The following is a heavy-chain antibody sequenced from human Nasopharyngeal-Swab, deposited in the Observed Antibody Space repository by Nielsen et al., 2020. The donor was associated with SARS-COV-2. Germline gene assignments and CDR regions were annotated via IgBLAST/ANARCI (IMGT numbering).Heavy chain of an antibody. Sequence: GESLKISCAASGFTFSSYAMSWVRQAPGKGLEWVSSISGNTFTTYYTNSVKGRFTISRDNSKNTLSLQMNSLRAEDTAVYYYARGGRGSQYYMDVWGKGTTVTVSS. CDR3: ARGGRGSQYYMDV. J-gene: IGHJ6*03. D-gene: IGHD1-26*01. CDR2: ISGNTFTT. V-gene: IGHV3-23*01. CDR1: GFTFSSYA.